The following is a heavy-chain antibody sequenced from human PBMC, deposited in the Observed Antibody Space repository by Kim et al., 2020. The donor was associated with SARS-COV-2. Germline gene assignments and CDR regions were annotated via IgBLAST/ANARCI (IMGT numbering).Heavy chain of an antibody. CDR2: IYSGGTD. CDR3: TRDRFPSGMDV. J-gene: IGHJ6*02. CDR1: GFSVSSNY. V-gene: IGHV3-53*01. D-gene: IGHD3-10*01. Sequence: GGSLRLSCAVSGFSVSSNYVSWVRQAAGKGPEWVSVIYSGGTDFYGASVKGRFAISRDNSKNMVFLQMNRLRVDDTAIYYCTRDRFPSGMDVWGQGTTVIVSS.